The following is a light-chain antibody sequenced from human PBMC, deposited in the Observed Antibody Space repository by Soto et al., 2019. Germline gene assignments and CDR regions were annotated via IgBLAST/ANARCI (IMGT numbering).Light chain of an antibody. CDR1: SSDVCAYNF. CDR3: SSYTTSRTYV. V-gene: IGLV2-14*03. Sequence: QSALTQPASVSGSPGQSITISCTGTSSDVCAYNFVSWHQQHPGKAPKLIIYNVYDRPSGISYRFSGSKSGNTASLTISGLQGEDEADYYCSSYTTSRTYVFGTGTKLTVL. J-gene: IGLJ1*01. CDR2: NVY.